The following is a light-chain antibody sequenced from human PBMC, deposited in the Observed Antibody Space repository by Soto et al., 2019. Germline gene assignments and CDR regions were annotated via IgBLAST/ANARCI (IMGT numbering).Light chain of an antibody. CDR1: QSIDNW. J-gene: IGKJ2*01. Sequence: DIQMTQSPSPLSASIGERAPITCRASQSIDNWLAWYQQKPGKAPQLLIYDASRVKTGVPSRFTASGSGTEFTLTINTLQADDSATYFCQHYNGYPYTFGPGTKVEIK. V-gene: IGKV1-5*01. CDR3: QHYNGYPYT. CDR2: DAS.